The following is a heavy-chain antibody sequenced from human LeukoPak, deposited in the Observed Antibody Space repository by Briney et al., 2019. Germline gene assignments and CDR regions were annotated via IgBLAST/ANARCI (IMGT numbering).Heavy chain of an antibody. V-gene: IGHV4-38-2*02. Sequence: SETLSLTCTVSGYSISSGYYWGWIRQPPGKGLEWIGSIYHSGSTYYNPSLKSRVTISGDTSKNQFSLKLSSVTAADTAVYYCARDRWDGYNYYYGMDVWGQGTTVTVSS. D-gene: IGHD5-24*01. CDR1: GYSISSGYY. CDR3: ARDRWDGYNYYYGMDV. J-gene: IGHJ6*02. CDR2: IYHSGST.